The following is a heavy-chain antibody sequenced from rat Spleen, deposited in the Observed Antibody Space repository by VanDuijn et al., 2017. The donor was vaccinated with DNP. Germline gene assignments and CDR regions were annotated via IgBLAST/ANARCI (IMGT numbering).Heavy chain of an antibody. CDR2: IWSGGSQ. CDR3: TRDYYRRYIYHWAMDA. J-gene: IGHJ4*01. V-gene: IGHV2-1*01. D-gene: IGHD1-2*01. Sequence: QVQLKESGPGLVQPSQTLSLTCTVSGFSLTSNSVHWVRQPPGKGLEWVGAIWSGGSQDYNSAIKSRLRISRDTSKSPVFLQMNSLQTEDSAIYYCTRDYYRRYIYHWAMDAWGQGTSVTVSS. CDR1: GFSLTSNS.